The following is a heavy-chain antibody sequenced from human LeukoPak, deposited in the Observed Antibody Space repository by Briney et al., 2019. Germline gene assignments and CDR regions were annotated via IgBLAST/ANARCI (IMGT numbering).Heavy chain of an antibody. CDR1: GDSISNIHW. Sequence: PSETLSLTCAVSGDSISNIHWWTWVRQPPGKGLEWIGEIYHSGSTNYNPSLKSRVTISVDTSKNQFSLKLSSVTAADTAVYYCARWGYSYGSFNYYYYYMDVWGKGTTVTVSS. CDR2: IYHSGST. V-gene: IGHV4-4*02. D-gene: IGHD5-18*01. CDR3: ARWGYSYGSFNYYYYYMDV. J-gene: IGHJ6*03.